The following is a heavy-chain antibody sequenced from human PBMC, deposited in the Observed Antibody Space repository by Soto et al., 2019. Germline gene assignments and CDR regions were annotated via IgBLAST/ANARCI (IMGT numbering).Heavy chain of an antibody. CDR3: ARDLAKGGGSAGFDY. CDR1: GYTFTVYY. D-gene: IGHD1-26*01. J-gene: IGHJ4*02. Sequence: ASVKVSCKSSGYTFTVYYMQWARQAPGQGLEWMGWINPKSGGTMYPQKFQGRVTMTWDTSISTAYMALTRLRSDDTAVYYCARDLAKGGGSAGFDYWGQGTLVTSPQ. V-gene: IGHV1-2*02. CDR2: INPKSGGT.